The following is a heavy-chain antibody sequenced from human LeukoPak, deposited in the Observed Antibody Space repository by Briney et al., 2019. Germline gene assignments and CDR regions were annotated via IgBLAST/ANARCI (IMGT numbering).Heavy chain of an antibody. J-gene: IGHJ4*02. CDR3: ARGSWRLVRGAASFES. CDR2: VSYDGSNK. Sequence: LPGGSLRLSCAASGFTFSSYAMHWVRQAAGKGLEWVAVVSYDGSNKYYADSVKGRFTISRDNSKNTLYLQMNSLRAEDTAVYYCARGSWRLVRGAASFESWGQGTLVTVSS. V-gene: IGHV3-30-3*01. D-gene: IGHD3-10*01. CDR1: GFTFSSYA.